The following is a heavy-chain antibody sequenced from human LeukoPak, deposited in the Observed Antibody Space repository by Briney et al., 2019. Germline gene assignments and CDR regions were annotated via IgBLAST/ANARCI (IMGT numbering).Heavy chain of an antibody. J-gene: IGHJ4*02. D-gene: IGHD6-13*01. V-gene: IGHV3-33*01. CDR3: ARSQSSSLIDY. CDR1: GFSLSAYG. Sequence: GGSLRLSCAASGFSLSAYGVHWVRQAPGKGLEWVAVIWYDGTSKDYADSVKGRFTFSRDNSKNALYLQMNSLTVEDTAVYYCARSQSSSLIDYWGQGTLVTVSS. CDR2: IWYDGTSK.